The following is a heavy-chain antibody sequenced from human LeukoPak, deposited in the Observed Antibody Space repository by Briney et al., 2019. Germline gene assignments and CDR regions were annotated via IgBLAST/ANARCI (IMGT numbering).Heavy chain of an antibody. CDR2: ISGSGGST. V-gene: IGHV3-23*01. J-gene: IGHJ6*02. CDR1: GFTFSSYA. Sequence: GGSLRLSCAASGFTFSSYAMSWVRQAPGKGLEWVSAISGSGGSTYYADSVKGRFSISRDNSKNTLYLQMNSLRAEDTAVYYCANALPPFYSIDINYYYYYGMDVWGQGTTVTVSS. D-gene: IGHD4-11*01. CDR3: ANALPPFYSIDINYYYYYGMDV.